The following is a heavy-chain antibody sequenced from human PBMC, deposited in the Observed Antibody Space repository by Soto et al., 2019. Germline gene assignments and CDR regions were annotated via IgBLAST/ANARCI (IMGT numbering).Heavy chain of an antibody. Sequence: SEALSLTCTVSGGSISSYYWSWIRQPPGKGLEWIGYIYYSGSTNYNPSLKSRVTISVDTSKNQFSLKLSSVTAADTAVYYCARVWGGAFDFWGQGTMVTVSS. V-gene: IGHV4-59*01. CDR1: GGSISSYY. CDR2: IYYSGST. D-gene: IGHD3-10*01. J-gene: IGHJ3*01. CDR3: ARVWGGAFDF.